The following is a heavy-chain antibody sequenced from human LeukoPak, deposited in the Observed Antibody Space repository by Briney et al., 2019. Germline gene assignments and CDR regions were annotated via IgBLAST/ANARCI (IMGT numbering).Heavy chain of an antibody. V-gene: IGHV3-15*01. D-gene: IGHD2-15*01. CDR1: GFTFSSYS. Sequence: PGGSLRLSCAASGFTFSSYSMSWVRQAPGKGLEWVGRIKSTPDGGTTDYAAPVKGRFTISRDDSENILYLQMNSLKTEDTAVYYCTTYVCSGGSCYYFDYWGPGTLVTVSS. CDR3: TTYVCSGGSCYYFDY. CDR2: IKSTPDGGTT. J-gene: IGHJ4*02.